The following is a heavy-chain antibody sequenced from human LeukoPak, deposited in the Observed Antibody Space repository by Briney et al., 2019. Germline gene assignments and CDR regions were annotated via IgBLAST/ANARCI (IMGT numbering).Heavy chain of an antibody. CDR2: IYHSGST. CDR3: ARGGGYCSSTSCPIAPLDY. D-gene: IGHD2-2*01. J-gene: IGHJ4*02. Sequence: SETLSLTCTVSGGSISSGGYYWSWIRQPPGKGLEWIGYIYHSGSTYYNPSLKSRVTISVDRSKNQFSLKLSSVTAADTAVYYCARGGGYCSSTSCPIAPLDYWGQGTLVTVSS. CDR1: GGSISSGGYY. V-gene: IGHV4-30-2*01.